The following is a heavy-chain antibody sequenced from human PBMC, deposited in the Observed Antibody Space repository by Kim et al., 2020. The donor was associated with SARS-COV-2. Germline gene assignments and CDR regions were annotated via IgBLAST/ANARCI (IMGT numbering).Heavy chain of an antibody. CDR3: ARVGVVVVTATRFYYYYGMDV. V-gene: IGHV1-69*13. CDR1: GGTFSSYA. J-gene: IGHJ6*01. Sequence: SVKVSCKASGGTFSSYAISWVRQAPGQGLEWMGGIIPIFGTANYAQKFQGRVTITADESTSTAYMELSSLRSEDTAVYYCARVGVVVVTATRFYYYYGMDVWGQGTTVTVSS. CDR2: IIPIFGTA. D-gene: IGHD2-21*02.